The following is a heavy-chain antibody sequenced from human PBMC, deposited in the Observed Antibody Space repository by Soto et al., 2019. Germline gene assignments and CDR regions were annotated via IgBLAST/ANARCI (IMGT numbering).Heavy chain of an antibody. CDR3: VSSVLRFLQKSPDAFDI. V-gene: IGHV3-73*01. D-gene: IGHD3-3*01. CDR1: GVPFSGSA. CDR2: IRSKANNYAT. Sequence: GGSMGISCAGSGVPFSGSAIDGVRQATGKGLEWVGRIRSKANNYATAYTASVEGRFTISRDDSKNTAFLQMNSLRTEDTAVYYCVSSVLRFLQKSPDAFDIWGQGTMVTVSS. J-gene: IGHJ3*02.